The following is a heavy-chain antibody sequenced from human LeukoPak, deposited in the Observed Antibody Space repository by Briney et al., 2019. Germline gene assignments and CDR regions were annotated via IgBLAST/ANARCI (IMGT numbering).Heavy chain of an antibody. CDR1: GFTFSSYA. V-gene: IGHV3-30-3*01. Sequence: GGSLRLSCAASGFTFSSYAMHWVRQAPGKGLEWVAVISYDGSNKYYADSVKGRFTISRDNSKNTLYLQMNSLRAEDTAVYYCARDQYSSGWAYYYYYYGMDVWGQGTTVTVSS. CDR3: ARDQYSSGWAYYYYYYGMDV. D-gene: IGHD6-19*01. J-gene: IGHJ6*02. CDR2: ISYDGSNK.